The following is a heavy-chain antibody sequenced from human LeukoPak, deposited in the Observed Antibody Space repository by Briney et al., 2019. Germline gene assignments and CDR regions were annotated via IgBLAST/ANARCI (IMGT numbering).Heavy chain of an antibody. D-gene: IGHD3-22*01. CDR3: ARNYDSSGYPTPGSY. Sequence: ASVKVSCKASGYTFTSYGISWVRQAPGQGLEWMGWISAYNGYTNYAQNFQGRVTMTTDASTSTAYMELRSLRSDDTAVYYCARNYDSSGYPTPGSYWGQGTLVTVSS. V-gene: IGHV1-18*01. CDR1: GYTFTSYG. CDR2: ISAYNGYT. J-gene: IGHJ4*02.